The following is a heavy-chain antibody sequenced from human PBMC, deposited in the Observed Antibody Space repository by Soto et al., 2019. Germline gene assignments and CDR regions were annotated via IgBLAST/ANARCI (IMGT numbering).Heavy chain of an antibody. V-gene: IGHV2-5*02. D-gene: IGHD6-19*01. CDR2: IYWDDDK. CDR1: GFSLSSTRMA. J-gene: IGHJ4*02. Sequence: GSGPTLVNPTQTLTLTCTFSGFSLSSTRMAVGWIRQPPGKALEWLALIYWDDDKRYSPFLKSRLTITKDTSKNQVVLTMSNMDPVDTARYYCAHIVVAGLGYYFDYWGQVTLVTVSS. CDR3: AHIVVAGLGYYFDY.